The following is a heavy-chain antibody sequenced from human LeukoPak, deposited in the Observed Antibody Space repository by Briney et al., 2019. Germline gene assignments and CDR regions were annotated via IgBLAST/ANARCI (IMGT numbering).Heavy chain of an antibody. V-gene: IGHV1-18*01. D-gene: IGHD5-24*01. CDR3: AREGLEYYGMDV. CDR2: ISGYKGNA. J-gene: IGHJ6*02. Sequence: ASVKVSCKASGYRFSSYGITWVRQAPGQGLEWMGWISGYKGNAVYAQKFQGRVTMTIDTSTTTAYMEVRSLRSEDTAVYYCAREGLEYYGMDVWGQGSTVTVSS. CDR1: GYRFSSYG.